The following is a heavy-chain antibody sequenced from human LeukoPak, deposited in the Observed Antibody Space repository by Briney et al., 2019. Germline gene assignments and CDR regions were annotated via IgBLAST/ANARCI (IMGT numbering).Heavy chain of an antibody. Sequence: GGSLRLSCAASGFTFSSDWMSWVRQAPEKGLEWGANIKQEGGEKNYVDSGKGRFTISRDTAKNSLYLQMTSLRAEDTAVYYCASTVPHESLVLWGQGTMVTVSS. CDR2: IKQEGGEK. V-gene: IGHV3-7*01. CDR1: GFTFSSDW. J-gene: IGHJ4*02. D-gene: IGHD6-19*01. CDR3: ASTVPHESLVL.